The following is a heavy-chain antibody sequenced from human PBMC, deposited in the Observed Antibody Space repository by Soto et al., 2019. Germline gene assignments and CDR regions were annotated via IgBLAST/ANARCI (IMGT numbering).Heavy chain of an antibody. CDR1: GDSVSSNSAA. V-gene: IGHV6-1*01. D-gene: IGHD3-3*01. CDR2: TYYRSKWYN. CDR3: ARSTYYDFWSALD. J-gene: IGHJ4*02. Sequence: PSETLSLTCTVSGDSVSSNSAAWNWIRQSPSRGLEWLGRTYYRSKWYNDYAVSVKSRITINPDTSKNQFSLQLNSVTPEDTAVYYCARSTYYDFWSALDWGQGTLVTVSS.